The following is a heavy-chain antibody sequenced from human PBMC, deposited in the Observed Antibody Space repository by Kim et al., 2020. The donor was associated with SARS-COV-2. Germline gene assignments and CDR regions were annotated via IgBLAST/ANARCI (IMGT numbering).Heavy chain of an antibody. CDR2: INAGNGNT. V-gene: IGHV1-3*01. CDR1: GYTFTSYA. Sequence: ASVKVSCKASGYTFTSYAIHWVRQAPGQRLEWMGWINAGNGNTKYSLKVQGRVTITRDTSASTAYMELSSLRSEDTAVYYCASGHRSGWYYVYWGQGSMV. CDR3: ASGHRSGWYYVY. J-gene: IGHJ4*02. D-gene: IGHD6-19*01.